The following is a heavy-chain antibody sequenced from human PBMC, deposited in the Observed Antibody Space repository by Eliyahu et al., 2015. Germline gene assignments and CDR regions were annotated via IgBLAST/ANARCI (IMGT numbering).Heavy chain of an antibody. Sequence: QVQLQESGPGLVKPSQTLSXXCTVSGXXIXSXDYYXSXXRQPPGKGLEWIGYIYYSGSTYYNPSLKSRVTISVDTSKNQFSLKLSSVTAADTAVYYCARGYREDIVATPFDYWGQGTLVTVSS. CDR1: GXXIXSXDYY. CDR3: ARGYREDIVATPFDY. CDR2: IYYSGST. V-gene: IGHV4-30-4*01. J-gene: IGHJ4*02. D-gene: IGHD5-12*01.